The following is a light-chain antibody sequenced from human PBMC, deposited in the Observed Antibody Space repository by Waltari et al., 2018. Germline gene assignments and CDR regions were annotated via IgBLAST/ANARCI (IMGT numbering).Light chain of an antibody. Sequence: DIQLTQSPSYLAASVGDRVTSTCRASQDIGGYLNWYQQQPGKAPKLLIYKTSILNTGVPSRFSGGSSRIDYTLTITNLQPEDIATYYCQYFDNLPMFTFGPGTKVEIK. V-gene: IGKV1-33*01. CDR3: QYFDNLPMFT. J-gene: IGKJ2*01. CDR2: KTS. CDR1: QDIGGY.